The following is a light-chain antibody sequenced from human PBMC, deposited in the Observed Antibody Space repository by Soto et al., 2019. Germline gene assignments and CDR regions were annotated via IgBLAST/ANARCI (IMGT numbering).Light chain of an antibody. Sequence: QSALTQPASVSGSPGQSITISCTGTNSDVGRYKLVSWYQQHPGKAPKLMIFDVTNRPSGVSNRCSGSKSGNTAALTISGLQAEDEADYYCSSYTTSSTLIFGGGTKLTVL. CDR1: NSDVGRYKL. CDR3: SSYTTSSTLI. V-gene: IGLV2-14*03. J-gene: IGLJ2*01. CDR2: DVT.